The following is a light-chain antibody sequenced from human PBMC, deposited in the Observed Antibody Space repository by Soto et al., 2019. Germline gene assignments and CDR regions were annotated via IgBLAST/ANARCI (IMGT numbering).Light chain of an antibody. J-gene: IGKJ4*02. CDR3: QQTNSFPLT. CDR1: QGVSSR. Sequence: IQMTQSPSSVSASVGDTVAITCRASQGVSSRLAWYQQKPGTAPKVLISVASSLQSGVPSRFSDSGSGTDFTLTISSLQPEDFATYYCQQTNSFPLTFGGGTKVDIK. V-gene: IGKV1-12*01. CDR2: VAS.